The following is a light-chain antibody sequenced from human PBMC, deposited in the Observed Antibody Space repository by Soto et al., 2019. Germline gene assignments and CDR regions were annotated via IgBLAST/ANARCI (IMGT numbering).Light chain of an antibody. V-gene: IGKV3-11*01. CDR3: QQRTNWHLT. Sequence: ETVLTQSPATLSLSPGERATLSCRASRSVGRSLAWYQQKPGQAPRLLIYDASNRATGIPARFSGSGSGTDFTLTISSLEPEDFAIYYCQQRTNWHLTFGGATTVEIK. J-gene: IGKJ4*01. CDR1: RSVGRS. CDR2: DAS.